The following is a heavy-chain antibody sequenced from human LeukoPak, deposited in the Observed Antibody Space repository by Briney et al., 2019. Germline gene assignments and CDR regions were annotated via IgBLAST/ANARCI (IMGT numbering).Heavy chain of an antibody. CDR1: GFTFSDYY. V-gene: IGHV3-11*01. J-gene: IGHJ6*02. D-gene: IGHD1-26*01. CDR2: ISGVASDI. Sequence: GGSLRLSRAASGFTFSDYYMTWIRQAPRKGLEWVSYISGVASDIYYGDSVKGRFTISRDNAKNSVYLQMNSLRAEDTAVYYCARGGALGMDVWGQGTTVTVSS. CDR3: ARGGALGMDV.